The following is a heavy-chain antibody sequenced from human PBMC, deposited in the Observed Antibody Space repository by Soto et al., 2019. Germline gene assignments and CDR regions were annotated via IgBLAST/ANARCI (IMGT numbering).Heavy chain of an antibody. V-gene: IGHV3-53*04. CDR1: GFTVSSNY. D-gene: IGHD4-17*01. CDR3: ARVGGDYLWCFDL. Sequence: EVQLVESGGGLVQPGGSLRLSCAASGFTVSSNYMSWVRQAPGKGLEWVSVIYSGGSTYYADSVKGRSTISIHNSKNTLYFQMNSLRAEDTAVYYCARVGGDYLWCFDLCGRGTLVTV. J-gene: IGHJ2*01. CDR2: IYSGGST.